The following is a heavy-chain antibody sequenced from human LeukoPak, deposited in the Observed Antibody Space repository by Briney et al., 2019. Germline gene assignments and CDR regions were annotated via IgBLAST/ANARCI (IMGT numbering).Heavy chain of an antibody. V-gene: IGHV4-34*01. CDR1: GGSFSGYY. Sequence: SETLSLTCAVYGGSFSGYYWSWIRQPPGKGLEWIGEINHSGSTNYNPSLKSRVTISVDTSKNQFSLRLSSVTAADTAVYYCARINPGLRYFGYWGQGTLVTVSS. D-gene: IGHD3-9*01. CDR2: INHSGST. J-gene: IGHJ4*02. CDR3: ARINPGLRYFGY.